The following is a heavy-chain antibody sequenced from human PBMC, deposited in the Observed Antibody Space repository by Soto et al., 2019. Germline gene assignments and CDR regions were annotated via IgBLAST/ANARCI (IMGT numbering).Heavy chain of an antibody. CDR2: ISYDGGNK. CDR1: GSSFSSYA. CDR3: ARGSPDGSGSYFDY. V-gene: IGHV3-30-3*01. Sequence: GGSLRLSCAASGSSFSSYAMHWVRQAPGKGLEWVAVISYDGGNKYYADSVKGRFTISRDNSKNTLYLQMNSLRAEDTAVYYCARGSPDGSGSYFDYWGQGTLVTVSS. D-gene: IGHD3-10*01. J-gene: IGHJ4*02.